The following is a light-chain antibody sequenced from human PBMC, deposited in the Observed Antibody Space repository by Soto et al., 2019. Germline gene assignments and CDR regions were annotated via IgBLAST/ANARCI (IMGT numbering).Light chain of an antibody. J-gene: IGKJ1*01. Sequence: EIVLTQSPGTLSLSPGERATLSCRASQSVRSGYLAWYQQKPGQAPRLLIYGASSRATGIPDRFSGSGSRTDFTLTISRLEPEDFAVYYCQHYDNSPWTFGQGTQVEIK. CDR1: QSVRSGY. CDR2: GAS. V-gene: IGKV3-20*01. CDR3: QHYDNSPWT.